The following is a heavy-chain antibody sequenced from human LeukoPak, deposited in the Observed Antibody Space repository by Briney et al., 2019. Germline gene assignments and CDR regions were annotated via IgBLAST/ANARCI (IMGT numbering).Heavy chain of an antibody. CDR2: INHSGST. D-gene: IGHD6-13*01. CDR3: ARQARYSSSWYPYYFDY. CDR1: GGSFSGYY. V-gene: IGHV4-34*01. J-gene: IGHJ4*02. Sequence: SETLSLTCAVYGGSFSGYYWSWIRQPPGKGLEWIGEINHSGSTNYNPSLKSRVTISVDTSKNQFSLKLSSVTAADTAVYYCARQARYSSSWYPYYFDYWGQGTLVTVSS.